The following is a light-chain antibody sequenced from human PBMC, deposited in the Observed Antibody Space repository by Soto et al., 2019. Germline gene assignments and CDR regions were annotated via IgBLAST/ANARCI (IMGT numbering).Light chain of an antibody. Sequence: DIQMTQSPSTLSASVGDRVTITCRASQSISSWLAWYQQKPGKAPKLLIYKASSLESGVPSRFSGSGSGTEFTLTISSLQPDDFAPYYCQQYTSYPYTFGQGTKLEIK. CDR1: QSISSW. V-gene: IGKV1-5*03. CDR3: QQYTSYPYT. J-gene: IGKJ2*01. CDR2: KAS.